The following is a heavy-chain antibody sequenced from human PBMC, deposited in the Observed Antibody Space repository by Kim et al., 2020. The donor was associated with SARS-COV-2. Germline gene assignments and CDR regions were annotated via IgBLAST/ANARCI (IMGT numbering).Heavy chain of an antibody. CDR3: ARALRYFDWLLGSFDY. J-gene: IGHJ4*02. V-gene: IGHV3-20*03. Sequence: SGKGRFTISRDNAKTSLYLQMNSLRAEDTALYYCARALRYFDWLLGSFDYWGQGTLVTVSS. D-gene: IGHD3-9*01.